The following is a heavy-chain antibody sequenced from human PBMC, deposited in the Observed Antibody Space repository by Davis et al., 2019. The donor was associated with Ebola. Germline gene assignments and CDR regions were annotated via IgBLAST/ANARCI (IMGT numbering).Heavy chain of an antibody. CDR1: GFTVSSNY. V-gene: IGHV3-48*01. D-gene: IGHD3-22*01. CDR3: ATSEPSGLFPEY. CDR2: ISSSGSTI. J-gene: IGHJ4*01. Sequence: GESLKISCAASGFTVSSNYMSWVRQAPGKGLEWVSYISSSGSTIYYADSVKGRFTISRDNSKNTLYLQMNSLRAEDTAIYYCATSEPSGLFPEYWGHGTPLTVSS.